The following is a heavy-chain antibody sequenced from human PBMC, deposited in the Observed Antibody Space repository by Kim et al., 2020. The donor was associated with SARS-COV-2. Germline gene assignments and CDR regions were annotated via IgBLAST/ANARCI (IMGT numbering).Heavy chain of an antibody. CDR2: ISAYNGNT. CDR1: GYTFTSYG. CDR3: ARGLGYYDSSGYYYFDY. Sequence: ASVKVSCKASGYTFTSYGISWVRQAPGQGLEWMGWISAYNGNTNYAQKLQGRVTMTTDTSTSTAYMELRSLSSDDTAVYYCARGLGYYDSSGYYYFDYWGQGTLVTVSS. V-gene: IGHV1-18*01. D-gene: IGHD3-22*01. J-gene: IGHJ4*02.